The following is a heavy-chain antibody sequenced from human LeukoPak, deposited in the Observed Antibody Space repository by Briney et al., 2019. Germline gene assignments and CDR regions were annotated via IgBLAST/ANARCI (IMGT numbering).Heavy chain of an antibody. CDR2: ISAYNGNT. CDR3: ARDLQQLQLRWFDP. J-gene: IGHJ5*02. D-gene: IGHD6-13*01. V-gene: IGHV1-18*01. CDR1: GYTFTSYD. Sequence: ASVKVSCKASGYTFTSYDINWVRQATGQGLEWMGWISAYNGNTNYAQKLQGRVTMTTDTSTSTAYMELRSLRSDDTAVYYCARDLQQLQLRWFDPWGQGTLVTVSS.